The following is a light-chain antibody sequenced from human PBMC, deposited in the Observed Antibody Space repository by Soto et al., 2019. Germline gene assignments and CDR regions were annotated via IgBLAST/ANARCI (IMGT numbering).Light chain of an antibody. CDR1: QSISKY. Sequence: DIQMTQSPSSLSASVGDRVTITCRASQSISKYLNWYQQKPGRAPKLLIYDASTLQSGVPSRFSGSGSGTDFTLTISSLLPDDFATYFCQESNSTPLAFGGGTKVVIK. V-gene: IGKV1-39*01. J-gene: IGKJ4*01. CDR2: DAS. CDR3: QESNSTPLA.